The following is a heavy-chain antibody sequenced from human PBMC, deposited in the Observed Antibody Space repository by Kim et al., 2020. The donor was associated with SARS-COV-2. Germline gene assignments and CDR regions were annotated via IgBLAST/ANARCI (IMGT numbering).Heavy chain of an antibody. CDR3: ARDTGSGELGFYYYYYGM. CDR2: IYYSGST. D-gene: IGHD3-10*01. V-gene: IGHV4-59*01. CDR1: GGSISSYY. J-gene: IGHJ6*01. Sequence: SETLSLTCTVSGGSISSYYWSWIRQPPGKGLEWIGYIYYSGSTNYNPSLKSRVTISVDTSKNQFSLKLSSVTAADTAVYYCARDTGSGELGFYYYYYGM.